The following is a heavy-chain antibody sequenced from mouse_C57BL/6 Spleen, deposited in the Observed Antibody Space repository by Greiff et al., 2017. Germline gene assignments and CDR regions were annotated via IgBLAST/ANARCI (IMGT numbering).Heavy chain of an antibody. D-gene: IGHD1-1*01. CDR1: GFSFTSYG. J-gene: IGHJ4*01. V-gene: IGHV2-2*01. CDR3: ARNNYYDSREFYAMDY. CDR2: IWSGGST. Sequence: QVQLQQSGPGLVQPSQSLSITCTVSGFSFTSYGVHWVRQSPGKGLEWLGVIWSGGSTDNNAAFISRLSISTDNSKSNVFFKMNTLQADDTAIYYYARNNYYDSREFYAMDYWGQGTSVTVSS.